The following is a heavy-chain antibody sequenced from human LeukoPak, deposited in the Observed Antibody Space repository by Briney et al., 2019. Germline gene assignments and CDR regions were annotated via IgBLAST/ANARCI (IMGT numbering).Heavy chain of an antibody. CDR2: ISGSGSST. CDR3: AKGYCSSSSCYSYAFDI. V-gene: IGHV3-23*01. CDR1: GFTFSSYS. Sequence: GGSLGLSCAASGFTFSSYSMSWVRQAPGKRLEWVSAISGSGSSTYYADSVKGRFTISRDNSKNTLFLQMNSLRAEDTAVYYCAKGYCSSSSCYSYAFDIWGQGTVVTVSS. J-gene: IGHJ3*02. D-gene: IGHD2-2*01.